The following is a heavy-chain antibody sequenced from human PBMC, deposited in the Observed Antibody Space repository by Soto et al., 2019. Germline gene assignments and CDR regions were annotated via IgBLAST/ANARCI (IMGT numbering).Heavy chain of an antibody. Sequence: PGESLKISCKGSGYTFTNYYIGWVRQMPGKGLEWMGIIYPGDFDTRYSPSFQGQVTISADKSISTAYLQWSSLKASDTAIYYCARMTTVTTLFNYWGQGTLVTVSS. D-gene: IGHD4-17*01. CDR2: IYPGDFDT. CDR3: ARMTTVTTLFNY. V-gene: IGHV5-51*01. J-gene: IGHJ4*02. CDR1: GYTFTNYY.